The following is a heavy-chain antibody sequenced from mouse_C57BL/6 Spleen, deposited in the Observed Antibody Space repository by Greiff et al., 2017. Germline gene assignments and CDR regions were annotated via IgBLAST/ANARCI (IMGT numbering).Heavy chain of an antibody. J-gene: IGHJ2*01. CDR1: GFNIKDYY. CDR2: IDPEDGDT. Sequence: VQLQQSGAELVRPGASVKLSCTASGFNIKDYYMHWVKQRPEQGLEWIGRIDPEDGDTEYAPKFQGKATMTADTSSNTAYLQLSSLTSEDTAVYYCTVYDYDEGYFDYWGQGTTRTVSS. V-gene: IGHV14-1*01. CDR3: TVYDYDEGYFDY. D-gene: IGHD2-4*01.